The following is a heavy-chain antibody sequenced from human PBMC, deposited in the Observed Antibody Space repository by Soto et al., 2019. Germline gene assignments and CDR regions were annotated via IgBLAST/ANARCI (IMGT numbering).Heavy chain of an antibody. CDR1: GFTFSSYA. D-gene: IGHD2-2*02. J-gene: IGHJ6*03. V-gene: IGHV3-23*01. Sequence: GGSLRLSCAASGFTFSSYAMSWVRQAPGKGLEWVSAISGSGGSTYYADSVKGRFTISRDNSKNTLYLQMNSLRAEDTAVYYCAKDPDCSSTSCYNGHMDVWGKGTTVTVSS. CDR3: AKDPDCSSTSCYNGHMDV. CDR2: ISGSGGST.